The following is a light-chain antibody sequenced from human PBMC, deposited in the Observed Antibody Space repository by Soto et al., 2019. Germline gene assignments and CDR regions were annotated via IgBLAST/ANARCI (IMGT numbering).Light chain of an antibody. CDR3: KQRSNWIT. J-gene: IGKJ5*01. CDR1: QSVSSF. Sequence: IVLTHSPGTLSLSPWEIATLSVRASQSVSSFLAWYQQKPGQAPRLLIYDASNRATGIPARFSGSGSGTDFTLTISSLEPEDFAVYYCKQRSNWITFGQGTRLEIK. CDR2: DAS. V-gene: IGKV3-11*01.